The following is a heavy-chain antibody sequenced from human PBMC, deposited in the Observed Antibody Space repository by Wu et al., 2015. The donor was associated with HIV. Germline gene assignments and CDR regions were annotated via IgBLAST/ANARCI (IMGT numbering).Heavy chain of an antibody. CDR1: GYTFTSYG. V-gene: IGHV1-18*01. CDR2: ISAYNGNT. D-gene: IGHD5-24*01. CDR3: ARDPVGDGYKSYYYYGMDV. Sequence: QVQLVQSANEVKKPGTSVKVSCRASGYTFTSYGISWVRQAPGQGLEWMGWISAYNGNTNYAQKLQGRVTMTTDTSTSTAYMLLRSLRSDDTAVYYCARDPVGDGYKSYYYYGMDVWGQGTTVTVSS. J-gene: IGHJ6*02.